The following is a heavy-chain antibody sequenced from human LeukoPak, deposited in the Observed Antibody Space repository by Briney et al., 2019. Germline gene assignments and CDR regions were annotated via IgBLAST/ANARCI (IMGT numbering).Heavy chain of an antibody. Sequence: GGSLRLSCAASGFIVSSNYMSWVRQAPGKGLEWVSVIYSAGSTYYADSVKGRFTISRDNSKSTVYLQMNGLRAEDTAVYYCARERDSGSSPPYCFDSWGQGTLVTVSS. V-gene: IGHV3-66*01. CDR2: IYSAGST. J-gene: IGHJ4*02. CDR3: ARERDSGSSPPYCFDS. D-gene: IGHD1-26*01. CDR1: GFIVSSNY.